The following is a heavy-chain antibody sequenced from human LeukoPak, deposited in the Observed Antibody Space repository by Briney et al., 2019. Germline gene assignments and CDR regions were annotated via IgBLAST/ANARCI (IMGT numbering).Heavy chain of an antibody. CDR1: GGSISSGGYY. CDR3: ARVYSDDAFDI. J-gene: IGHJ3*02. Sequence: SETLSPTCTVSGGSISSGGYYWSWIRQHPGKALEWIGYIYYSGSTYYNPSLKSRVTISVDTSKNQFSLKLSSVTAADTAVYYCARVYSDDAFDIWGQGTMVTVSS. D-gene: IGHD2-21*01. CDR2: IYYSGST. V-gene: IGHV4-31*03.